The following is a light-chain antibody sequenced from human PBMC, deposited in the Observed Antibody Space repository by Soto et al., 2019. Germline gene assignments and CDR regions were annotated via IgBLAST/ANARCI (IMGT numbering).Light chain of an antibody. CDR2: SNN. CDR3: QSFDSSLSGWV. V-gene: IGLV1-40*01. CDR1: SSNTRAGYD. J-gene: IGLJ3*02. Sequence: QSVLTQPPSVSGAPGQRVTMSCTGRSSNTRAGYDVHWYQQLPGTAPKILIYSNNNRPSGVPDRFSGSKSGTSASLAITGLQAEDEADYYCQSFDSSLSGWVFGGGTKLTVL.